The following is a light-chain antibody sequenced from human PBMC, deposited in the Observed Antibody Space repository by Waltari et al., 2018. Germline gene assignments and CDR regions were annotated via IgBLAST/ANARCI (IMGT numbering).Light chain of an antibody. V-gene: IGLV2-14*03. CDR3: SSYTSIGAPSCV. CDR1: RSDVGGHYY. CDR2: VLS. J-gene: IGLJ1*01. Sequence: QSALTQPASVSGSPGQSITISCTGTRSDVGGHYYVSWYQQYPGKDPKLMLYVLSKRPSVVSHRFSGSKSGNSASLTISGLHVDDYADYYCSSYTSIGAPSCVFGSGTKVTVV.